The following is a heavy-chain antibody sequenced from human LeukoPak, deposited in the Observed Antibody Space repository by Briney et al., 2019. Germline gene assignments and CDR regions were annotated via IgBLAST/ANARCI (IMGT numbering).Heavy chain of an antibody. D-gene: IGHD6-25*01. CDR2: IYSGGST. V-gene: IGHV3-66*01. CDR3: ARDRTHGYCYFDY. J-gene: IGHJ4*02. CDR1: GFTASSNY. Sequence: GGSLRLSCAASGFTASSNYMSWVRQAPGKGLEWVSVIYSGGSTYYADSVKGRFTISRDNSKNTLYLQMNSLRAEDTAVYYCARDRTHGYCYFDYWGQGTLVTVSS.